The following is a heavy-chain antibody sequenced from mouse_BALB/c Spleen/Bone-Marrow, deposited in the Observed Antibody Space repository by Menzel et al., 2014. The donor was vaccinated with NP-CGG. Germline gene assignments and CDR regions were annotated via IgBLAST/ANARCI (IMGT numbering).Heavy chain of an antibody. D-gene: IGHD2-14*01. V-gene: IGHV3-1*02. CDR2: IHYSGNT. CDR3: AREDRYEAYFPY. J-gene: IGHJ3*01. Sequence: EVQLQESGPDLVKPSQSLSLTCTVTGYSITSGYGWHWIRQFPGNKLEWMAYIHYSGNTNYNPSLKGRISITRDTSKNQFFLQLNSVTTEDTATYYCAREDRYEAYFPYWGQGTLFTVSA. CDR1: GYSITSGYG.